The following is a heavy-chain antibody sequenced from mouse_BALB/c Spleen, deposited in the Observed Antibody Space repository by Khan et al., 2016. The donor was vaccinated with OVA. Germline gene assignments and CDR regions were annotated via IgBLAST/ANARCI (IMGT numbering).Heavy chain of an antibody. CDR2: MIYSGNT. Sequence: EVQLVESGPSLVKPSQTLSLTCSVAGDSITSGYWSWIRKFPGNKLEYMGYMIYSGNTYYNPSLKSRISITRHTSKNQYYLQLNSVTTEDTATYYCARSTYRYAFAYWGQGTLVTVSA. D-gene: IGHD2-14*01. J-gene: IGHJ3*01. V-gene: IGHV3-8*02. CDR1: GDSITSGY. CDR3: ARSTYRYAFAY.